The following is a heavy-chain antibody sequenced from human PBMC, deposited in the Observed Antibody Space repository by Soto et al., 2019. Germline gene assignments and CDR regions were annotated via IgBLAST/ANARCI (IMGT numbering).Heavy chain of an antibody. Sequence: QVQLQESGPGLVKPSQTLSLTCTVSGGSIRRGGYYWSWVRQNPRRGLAWIGTIYYSGNTYYNPSLKSRLTISLDTSKNQFALNLSSVSAADTAVYYCARDRLMATAGTARHYFGLDVWGQGTPVTVSS. D-gene: IGHD5-18*01. CDR2: IYYSGNT. V-gene: IGHV4-31*03. J-gene: IGHJ6*02. CDR1: GGSIRRGGYY. CDR3: ARDRLMATAGTARHYFGLDV.